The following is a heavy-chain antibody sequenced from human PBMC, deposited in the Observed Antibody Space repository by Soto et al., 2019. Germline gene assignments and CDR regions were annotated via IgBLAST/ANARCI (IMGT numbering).Heavy chain of an antibody. D-gene: IGHD1-26*01. CDR2: IMPIFGAA. J-gene: IGHJ4*02. CDR3: ARGRDGYNQWDYFDY. V-gene: IGHV1-69*01. CDR1: GGTFSSYA. Sequence: QVQLVQSGAEVKKPGSSVKVSCKASGGTFSSYAISWVRQAPGQGLEWMGGIMPIFGAANYAQKFQGRVKSSADESTSTAYMELSSLRSEDTAVYYCARGRDGYNQWDYFDYWGQGTLVTVSS.